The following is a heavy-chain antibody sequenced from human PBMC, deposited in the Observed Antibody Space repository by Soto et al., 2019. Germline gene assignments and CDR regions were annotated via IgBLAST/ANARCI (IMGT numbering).Heavy chain of an antibody. CDR2: IYSGGST. CDR1: GFTVSSNY. D-gene: IGHD3-10*01. V-gene: IGHV3-66*01. J-gene: IGHJ6*02. CDR3: ARNRDPTRMDV. Sequence: EVQLVESGGGLVQPGGSLRLSCAASGFTVSSNYMSWVRQAPGKGLEWVSVIYSGGSTYYADSVKGRFTISRDNSKNTLYLQMNSLRAVDTSVYHCARNRDPTRMDVWGQGTTDTVSS.